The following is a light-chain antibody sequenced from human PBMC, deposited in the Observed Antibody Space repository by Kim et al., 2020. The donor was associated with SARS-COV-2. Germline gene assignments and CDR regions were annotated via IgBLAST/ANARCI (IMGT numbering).Light chain of an antibody. CDR3: QQGSSGIT. CDR2: DIT. CDR1: QSVRNR. V-gene: IGKV3-11*01. J-gene: IGKJ5*01. Sequence: SLSPGERGNRSCRARQSVRNRLAWYQQQPDQSPKLLIYDITSRAAGIPARFSGSGAGTEFTLTISSLEAEDFAVYYCQQGSSGITFGQGTRLEIK.